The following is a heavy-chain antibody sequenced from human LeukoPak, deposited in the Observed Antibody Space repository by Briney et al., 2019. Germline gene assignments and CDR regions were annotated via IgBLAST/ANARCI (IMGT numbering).Heavy chain of an antibody. CDR3: ARQGTYSSAIGMGY. J-gene: IGHJ4*02. CDR2: INPSGGST. CDR1: GYTFNNHY. D-gene: IGHD6-19*01. Sequence: KVSCKASGYTFNNHYMYWVRQAPGQGLEWMGVINPSGGSTSYAQKFQGRVTMTRDTSTRTVYMEVNSLRSEDTAVYYCARQGTYSSAIGMGYWGQGTLATVSS. V-gene: IGHV1-46*02.